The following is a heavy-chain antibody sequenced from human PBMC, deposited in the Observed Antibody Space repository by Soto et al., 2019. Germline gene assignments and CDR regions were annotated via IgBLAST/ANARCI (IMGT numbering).Heavy chain of an antibody. Sequence: SETLSLTCTVSRASINTYYWSWIRQPPGKGPEWIGYVHHSGTTDYNPSLKSRVTISLDTSKNQFSVRLSSVTAADTAVYYCARLYYYETRRYFDYWGQGALVTVPS. CDR1: RASINTYY. J-gene: IGHJ4*02. D-gene: IGHD3-22*01. CDR2: VHHSGTT. CDR3: ARLYYYETRRYFDY. V-gene: IGHV4-59*01.